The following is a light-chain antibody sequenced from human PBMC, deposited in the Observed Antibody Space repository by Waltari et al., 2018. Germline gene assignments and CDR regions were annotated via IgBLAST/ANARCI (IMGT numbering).Light chain of an antibody. CDR1: SSDVGGYNY. J-gene: IGLJ1*01. V-gene: IGLV2-14*01. CDR2: EVS. Sequence: QSALTQPASVSGSPGQSITISCTGTSSDVGGYNYVSWYQQHPGKAPKLMIYEVSNRPSGVSKRFSGSKSGNTASLTIYGLQAEDEADYYCSSYTSSSTYVFGTGTKVTVL. CDR3: SSYTSSSTYV.